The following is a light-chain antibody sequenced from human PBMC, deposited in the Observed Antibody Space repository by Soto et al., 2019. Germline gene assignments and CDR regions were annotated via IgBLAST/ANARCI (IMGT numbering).Light chain of an antibody. CDR2: GAS. Sequence: EIVLTQSPGTLSLSPGEGATLSCRASQSISSNFLAWYQQKRGQAPRLLIHGASNRATGIPDRFSGSGSGTDFTLTISDVEPEDFAVYYCHQRQSWPRTFGQGTKVDIK. J-gene: IGKJ1*01. V-gene: IGKV3-20*01. CDR3: HQRQSWPRT. CDR1: QSISSNF.